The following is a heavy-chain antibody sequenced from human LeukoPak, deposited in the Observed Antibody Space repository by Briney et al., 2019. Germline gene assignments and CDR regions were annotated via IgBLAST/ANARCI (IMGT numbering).Heavy chain of an antibody. CDR2: IIPIFGTA. CDR1: GGTFSSYA. V-gene: IGHV1-69*13. CDR3: ARDGGGGYCSSTSCYTSDAFDI. D-gene: IGHD2-2*02. Sequence: ASVKVSCKASGGTFSSYAISWVRQAPGQGLEWMGGIIPIFGTANYAQKFQGRVTITADESTSTAYMELSSLRSEDTAVYYCARDGGGGYCSSTSCYTSDAFDIWGQGTMVTVSS. J-gene: IGHJ3*02.